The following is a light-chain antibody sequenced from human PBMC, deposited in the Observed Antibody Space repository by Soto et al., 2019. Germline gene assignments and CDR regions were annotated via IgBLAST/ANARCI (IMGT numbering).Light chain of an antibody. Sequence: QSVLTQPASVSGSPGQSITISCTGTSSDVGGYNYVSWYQQHPGKAPKLMIYAVSNRPSGVSNRLSGSKSGNTASLTISGLQADEDADYYCFSYTNSGIMIFGGGTKMTVL. CDR2: AVS. CDR1: SSDVGGYNY. CDR3: FSYTNSGIMI. V-gene: IGLV2-14*03. J-gene: IGLJ2*01.